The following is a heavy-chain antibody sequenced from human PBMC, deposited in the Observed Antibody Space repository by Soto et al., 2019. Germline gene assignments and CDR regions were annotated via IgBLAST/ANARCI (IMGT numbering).Heavy chain of an antibody. CDR1: GFTXSNYV. V-gene: IGHV3-30*03. CDR2: VSYDGDNE. D-gene: IGHD2-8*01. CDR3: ITDGPDGRAY. Sequence: GGSLRLFCVASGFTXSNYVMHWVRQAPGKGLEWVAIVSYDGDNEYYADSVRGRFFISRDNSRNTLYLQMNSLKIEDTAVYYCITDGPDGRAYWGQGTQVTVSS. J-gene: IGHJ4*02.